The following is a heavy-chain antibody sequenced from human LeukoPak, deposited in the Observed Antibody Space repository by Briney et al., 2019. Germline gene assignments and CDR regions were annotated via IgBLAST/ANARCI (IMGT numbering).Heavy chain of an antibody. CDR3: ARGGIVGDPYYFDY. CDR1: GYIFNSYA. D-gene: IGHD1-26*01. J-gene: IGHJ4*02. V-gene: IGHV1-18*01. Sequence: VASVKVSCKASGYIFNSYAITWVRQAPGLGLEWMGWISAFNGNTNYPQKFHGRVTMTTDTSTSTAYMELRSLRSDDTAVYYCARGGIVGDPYYFDYWGQGTLVTVSS. CDR2: ISAFNGNT.